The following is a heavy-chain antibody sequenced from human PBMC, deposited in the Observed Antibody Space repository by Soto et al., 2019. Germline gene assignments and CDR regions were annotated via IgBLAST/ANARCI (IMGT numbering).Heavy chain of an antibody. V-gene: IGHV3-23*01. CDR1: GLTFISYS. J-gene: IGHJ4*02. CDR3: AKKVNSGSGSQYFDY. CDR2: FRSSGDDGTT. D-gene: IGHD3-10*01. Sequence: GSLRLSCAASGLTFISYSMSWVRQAPGKWLEWVSGFRSSGDDGTTYYTDSVKGRFTISRDNSKNTLFLQMNSLRAEDTAIYYCAKKVNSGSGSQYFDYWGQGTLVTVSS.